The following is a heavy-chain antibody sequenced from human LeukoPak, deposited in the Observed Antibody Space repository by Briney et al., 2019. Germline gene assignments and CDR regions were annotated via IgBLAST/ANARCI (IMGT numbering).Heavy chain of an antibody. D-gene: IGHD5-18*01. CDR2: IYSSGST. J-gene: IGHJ4*02. V-gene: IGHV4-31*03. CDR1: GGSISSGGYY. Sequence: SQTLSLTCTVSGGSISSGGYYWSWIRQHPGKGLEWIGYIYSSGSTYYNPSLKSRVTISVDTSKNQFSLKLSSVTAADTAVYYRARSYRGYSYGHWGQGTLVTVSS. CDR3: ARSYRGYSYGH.